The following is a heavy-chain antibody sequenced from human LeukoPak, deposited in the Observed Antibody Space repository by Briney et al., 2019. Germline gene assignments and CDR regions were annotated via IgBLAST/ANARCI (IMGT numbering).Heavy chain of an antibody. J-gene: IGHJ3*01. Sequence: GGSLRLSCAASGFTFSSYGMHWVRQAPGKGLEWVALISYDGTITYSADSVKGRFTISRDNSKNRLYLQMDSLRPEDTALYYCAKERPRESVVITTPRDVLDVWGRGTMVTVSS. CDR1: GFTFSSYG. CDR3: AKERPRESVVITTPRDVLDV. CDR2: ISYDGTIT. V-gene: IGHV3-30*18. D-gene: IGHD3-10*01.